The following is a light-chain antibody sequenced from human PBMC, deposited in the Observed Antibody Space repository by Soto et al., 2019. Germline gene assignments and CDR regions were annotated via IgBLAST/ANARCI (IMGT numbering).Light chain of an antibody. J-gene: IGKJ4*01. V-gene: IGKV3-20*01. CDR1: QSVMSNY. CDR2: GAS. Sequence: EIVLTQSPATLSLSPGERATLSCRASQSVMSNYVAWYHQKPGQAPRLLISGASTRAAGIPDRFSGSGSGTDFTLTISSLQPEDVATYYCQKYNSAPLTFGGGTKVDI. CDR3: QKYNSAPLT.